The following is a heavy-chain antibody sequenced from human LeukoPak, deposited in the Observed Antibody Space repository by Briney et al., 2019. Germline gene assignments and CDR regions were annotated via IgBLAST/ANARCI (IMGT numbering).Heavy chain of an antibody. CDR3: AKDQGVAAASLDY. V-gene: IGHV3-30*18. D-gene: IGHD6-13*01. Sequence: GRSLRLSCAASGFTVSSYGMHWVRQAPGKGLEWVAVISYDGSNKYYADSVKGRFTISRDNSKNTLYLQMNSLRAEDTAVYYCAKDQGVAAASLDYWGQGTLVTASS. CDR2: ISYDGSNK. J-gene: IGHJ4*02. CDR1: GFTVSSYG.